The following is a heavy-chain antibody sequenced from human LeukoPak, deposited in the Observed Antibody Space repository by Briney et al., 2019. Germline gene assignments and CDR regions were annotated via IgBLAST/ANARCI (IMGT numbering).Heavy chain of an antibody. J-gene: IGHJ4*02. CDR1: GYTFTSYG. CDR2: ISAYNGNT. D-gene: IGHD2-15*01. CDR3: ARDFSPDCSVGSCYSGGFDY. V-gene: IGHV1-18*01. Sequence: ASVKVSCKASGYTFTSYGISWARQAPGQGLEWMGWISAYNGNTNYAQKLQGRVTMTTDTSTSTAYMELRSLRSDDTAVYYCARDFSPDCSVGSCYSGGFDYWGQGTLVSVSS.